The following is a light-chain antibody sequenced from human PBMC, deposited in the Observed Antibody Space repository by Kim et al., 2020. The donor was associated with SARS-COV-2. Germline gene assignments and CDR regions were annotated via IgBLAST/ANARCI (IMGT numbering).Light chain of an antibody. CDR1: QAISTW. V-gene: IGKV1-12*02. CDR2: TAA. CDR3: QQAHSFPFT. J-gene: IGKJ3*01. Sequence: DIQMTQSPSSVSASVGDRVTLTCRASQAISTWLAWYQQKPGKAPKLLIYTAATLQSGVPSRFSGSGSGTDFTLTISSLQPEDFATYYCQQAHSFPFTFGPGTKVDIK.